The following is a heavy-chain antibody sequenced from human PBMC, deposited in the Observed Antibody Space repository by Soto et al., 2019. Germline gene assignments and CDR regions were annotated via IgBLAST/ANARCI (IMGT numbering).Heavy chain of an antibody. Sequence: GASVKVSCKASGYTFTGYYMHWVRQAPGQGLEWMGWINPNSGGTNYAQKFQGRVTMTRDTSISTAYMELSRLRSDDTAVYYCARDQSDFWSGYYVDYWGQGTLVTVSS. V-gene: IGHV1-2*02. CDR1: GYTFTGYY. D-gene: IGHD3-3*01. CDR3: ARDQSDFWSGYYVDY. J-gene: IGHJ4*02. CDR2: INPNSGGT.